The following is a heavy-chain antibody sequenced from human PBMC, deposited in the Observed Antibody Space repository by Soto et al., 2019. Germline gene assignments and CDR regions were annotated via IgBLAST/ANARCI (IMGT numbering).Heavy chain of an antibody. J-gene: IGHJ4*02. CDR2: VTFEGSNK. CDR1: GFTFSTYS. V-gene: IGHV3-30*18. CDR3: AKDQEWELLLGHFDH. Sequence: GGSLRVSCAASGFTFSTYSMNWVRQAPGKGLEWVAVVTFEGSNKYYADSVRGRFTISRDNSKNTLYLQMNSLRAEDTAVYYCAKDQEWELLLGHFDHWGQGTLVTVSS. D-gene: IGHD1-26*01.